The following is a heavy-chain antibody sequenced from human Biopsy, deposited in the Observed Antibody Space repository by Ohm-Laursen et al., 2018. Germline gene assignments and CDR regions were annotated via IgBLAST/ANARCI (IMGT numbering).Heavy chain of an antibody. D-gene: IGHD3-22*01. Sequence: TLSLTCTVSGDSISSYYWSWIRQPPGKGLEWIGYVYYTGSADYNPSLQSRVTISVDTSKNHFSLRLRSVTPADTAIYYCARNRGYDSDRTDPGYFDLWGRGTLVTVSS. CDR2: VYYTGSA. J-gene: IGHJ2*01. CDR1: GDSISSYY. V-gene: IGHV4-59*01. CDR3: ARNRGYDSDRTDPGYFDL.